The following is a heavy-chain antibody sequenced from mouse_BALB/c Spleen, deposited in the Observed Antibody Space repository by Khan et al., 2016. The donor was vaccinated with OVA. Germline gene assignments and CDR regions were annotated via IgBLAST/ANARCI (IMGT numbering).Heavy chain of an antibody. CDR3: ASFGLRRSYAMDY. D-gene: IGHD2-4*01. CDR2: IWGDGST. V-gene: IGHV2-3*01. CDR1: GFSLTSYG. Sequence: VELVESGPGLVAPSQSLSITCTVSGFSLTSYGVNWVRQPPGKGLEWLGVIWGDGSTNYHSALKSRLRISKDNSKSQVFLKLNSLQTDDTATYYCASFGLRRSYAMDYWGQGTSVTVSS. J-gene: IGHJ4*01.